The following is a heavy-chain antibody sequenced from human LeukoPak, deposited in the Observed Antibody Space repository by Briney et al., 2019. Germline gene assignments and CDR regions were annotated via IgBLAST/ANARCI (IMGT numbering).Heavy chain of an antibody. J-gene: IGHJ5*02. D-gene: IGHD3-3*01. CDR2: IYYSGST. V-gene: IGHV4-39*01. Sequence: QPSETLSLTCTVSGGSISSGGYYWSRIRQPPGKGLEWIGSIYYSGSTYYNPSLKSRVTISVDTSKNQFSLKLSSVTAADTAVYYCARHGPRITIFGGFDPWGQGTLVTVSS. CDR3: ARHGPRITIFGGFDP. CDR1: GGSISSGGYY.